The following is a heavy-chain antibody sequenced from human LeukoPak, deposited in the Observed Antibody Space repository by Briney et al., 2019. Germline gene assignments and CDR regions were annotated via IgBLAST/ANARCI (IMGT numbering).Heavy chain of an antibody. V-gene: IGHV3-74*01. D-gene: IGHD6-25*01. CDR1: GFTFSSYW. CDR3: ARPILRGSNYYYGMDV. Sequence: GGSLRLSCAASGFTFSSYWMHWVRQAPGKGLVWVSRINSDGSSTSYADSAKGRFTISRDNAKNTLYLQMNSLRAEDTAVYYCARPILRGSNYYYGMDVWGQGTTVTVSS. J-gene: IGHJ6*02. CDR2: INSDGSST.